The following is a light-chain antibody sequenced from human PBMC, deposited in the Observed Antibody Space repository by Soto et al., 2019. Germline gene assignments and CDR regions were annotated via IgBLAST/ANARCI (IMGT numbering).Light chain of an antibody. CDR3: QQTYITPRT. J-gene: IGKJ2*02. CDR2: ATS. Sequence: DIQMTRSPSSLSASVGDRVTITCRASQSISNYLNWYQQKPGKAPKLLIYATSSLQSGVPSKFSGSGSGTDFTLTISSLQPEDFATYYCQQTYITPRTFGQGTKLEIK. V-gene: IGKV1-39*01. CDR1: QSISNY.